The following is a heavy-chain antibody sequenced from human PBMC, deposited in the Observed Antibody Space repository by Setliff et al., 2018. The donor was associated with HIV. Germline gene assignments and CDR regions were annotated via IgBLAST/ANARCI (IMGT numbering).Heavy chain of an antibody. CDR2: IYRSGST. CDR1: GYSISSGYY. CDR3: ARLRREEQWLVRGWFDP. V-gene: IGHV4-38-2*01. Sequence: SETLSLTCAVSGYSISSGYYWGWIRQPPGKGLEWIGSIYRSGSTYYNPSLKSRVTISVDTSKNQFSLKLSSVTAADTAVYYCARLRREEQWLVRGWFDPWGQGTPVTVSS. D-gene: IGHD6-19*01. J-gene: IGHJ5*02.